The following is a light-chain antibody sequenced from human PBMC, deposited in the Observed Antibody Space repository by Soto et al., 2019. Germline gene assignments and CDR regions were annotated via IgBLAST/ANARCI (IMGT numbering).Light chain of an antibody. CDR3: QQYGSSPPKYT. CDR1: QSVSSSY. Sequence: EIVLTQSPGTLSLSPGERATLSCRASQSVSSSYLAWYQQTPGQAPRLLSYDASSRATDIPDRFSGSGSGTDFPITISRLEPEDFAVYYCQQYGSSPPKYTFGQGTKLEIK. J-gene: IGKJ2*01. V-gene: IGKV3-20*01. CDR2: DAS.